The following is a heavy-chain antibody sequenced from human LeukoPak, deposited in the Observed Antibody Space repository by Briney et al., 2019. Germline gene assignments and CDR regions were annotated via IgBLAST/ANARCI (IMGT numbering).Heavy chain of an antibody. D-gene: IGHD6-13*01. CDR3: ARDRKGIAAAGSHYYYYYMDV. V-gene: IGHV1-46*01. CDR1: GYTFTSYY. CDR2: INPTGGST. Sequence: GASVKVSCKASGYTFTSYYMHWVRQAPGQGLEWMGLINPTGGSTGYAQKFQGRVTMTRDMSTSTDYMELSSLRSGDTAIYYCARDRKGIAAAGSHYYYYYMDVWGEGTTVTISS. J-gene: IGHJ6*03.